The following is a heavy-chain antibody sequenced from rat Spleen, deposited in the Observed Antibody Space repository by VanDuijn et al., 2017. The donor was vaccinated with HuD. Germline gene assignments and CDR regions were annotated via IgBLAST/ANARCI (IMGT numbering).Heavy chain of an antibody. CDR3: ERHQEAPYYVMDA. D-gene: IGHD3-1*01. CDR1: GFTFSNYD. J-gene: IGHJ4*01. CDR2: ISFDGSST. V-gene: IGHV5-22*01. Sequence: EVQLVESGGGLVQPGRSMKLSCAASGFTFSNYDMAWVRQAPTKGLEWVASISFDGSSTYYRDSVKGRFTVSRDNVKSTLYLQMNSLRSEDTATYYCERHQEAPYYVMDAWGTGASVTVSS.